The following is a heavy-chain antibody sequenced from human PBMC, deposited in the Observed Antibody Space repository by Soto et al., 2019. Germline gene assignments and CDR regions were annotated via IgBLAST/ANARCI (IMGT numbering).Heavy chain of an antibody. CDR1: GFTFSSYG. Sequence: QVQLVESGGGVVQPGRSLRLSCAASGFTFSSYGMHWVRQAPGKGLEWVAVIWYDGSNKYYADSVKGRFTISRDNSKNTLYMQMNGLRAEDTAVYYCARGSYYYGMDVWGQGTTVTVSS. J-gene: IGHJ6*02. CDR2: IWYDGSNK. CDR3: ARGSYYYGMDV. D-gene: IGHD3-10*01. V-gene: IGHV3-33*01.